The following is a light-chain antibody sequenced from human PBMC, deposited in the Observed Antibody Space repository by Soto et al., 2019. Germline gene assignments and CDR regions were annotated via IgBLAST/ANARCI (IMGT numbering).Light chain of an antibody. CDR3: QEYGDWPLT. CDR2: ATS. J-gene: IGKJ4*02. V-gene: IGKV3-15*01. CDR1: QSVGNN. Sequence: EIVVTQSPATLSVSPGERATLSCRASQSVGNNFAWYQQKPGQAPRLLIFATSTRATGVPARFSGSGSGTEFTRTISSLQSEDFAVYYCQEYGDWPLTFGGGAKVEI.